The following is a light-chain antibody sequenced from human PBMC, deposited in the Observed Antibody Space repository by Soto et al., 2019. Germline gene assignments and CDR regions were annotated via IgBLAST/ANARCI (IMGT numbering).Light chain of an antibody. CDR2: DVS. CDR1: SSDVGAYDY. CDR3: SSFTSTTTLV. V-gene: IGLV2-14*03. J-gene: IGLJ2*01. Sequence: QSALTQPASVSGSPGQSITISCAGTSSDVGAYDYVCWYQQYPGKAPKLMIYDVSDRPSGVSNRFSGSKSGNTASLTISGLQAEDEADYYCSSFTSTTTLVFGGGTKLTVL.